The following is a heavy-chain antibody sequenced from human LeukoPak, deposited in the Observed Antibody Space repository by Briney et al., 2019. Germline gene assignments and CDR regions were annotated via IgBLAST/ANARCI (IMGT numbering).Heavy chain of an antibody. J-gene: IGHJ4*02. CDR3: AGISSSWYNYFDY. CDR2: ISSSGSTI. CDR1: GFTFSDYY. V-gene: IGHV3-11*01. Sequence: GSLRLSCAASGFTFSDYYMSWIRQAPGKGLEWVSYISSSGSTIYYADSVKGRLTISRDNAKNSLYLQMNSLRAEDTAVYYCAGISSSWYNYFDYWGQGTLVTVSS. D-gene: IGHD6-13*01.